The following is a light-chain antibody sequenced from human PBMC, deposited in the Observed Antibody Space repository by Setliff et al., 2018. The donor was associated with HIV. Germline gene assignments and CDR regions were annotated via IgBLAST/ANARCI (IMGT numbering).Light chain of an antibody. CDR3: HQYNDDPQT. V-gene: IGKV3-15*01. Sequence: IQSPATLYVFPGERATLSCRATQAVNNKVAWYQHRPGQSPRLLIFDSYYGAPDVPERFSGGGSGTEFTLTINGVQSDDFAIYYCHQYNDDPQTFGGGTKVDIK. CDR2: DSY. CDR1: QAVNNK. J-gene: IGKJ4*01.